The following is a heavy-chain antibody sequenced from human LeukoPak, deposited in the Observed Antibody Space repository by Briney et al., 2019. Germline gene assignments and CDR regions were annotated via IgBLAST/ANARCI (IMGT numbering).Heavy chain of an antibody. CDR2: ISAYNGNT. CDR3: ARDYSNWFDP. Sequence: GSSVKVSCKASGGTSSSYAISWVRQAPGQGLEWMGWISAYNGNTNYAQKLQGRVTMTTDTSTSTAYMELRSLRSDDTAVYYCARDYSNWFDPWGQGTLVTVSS. J-gene: IGHJ5*02. D-gene: IGHD2-15*01. V-gene: IGHV1-18*01. CDR1: GGTSSSYA.